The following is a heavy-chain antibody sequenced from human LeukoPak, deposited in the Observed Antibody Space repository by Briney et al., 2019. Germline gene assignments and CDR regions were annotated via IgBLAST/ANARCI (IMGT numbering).Heavy chain of an antibody. D-gene: IGHD1-26*01. CDR3: PRGGRSGSHDKFDY. V-gene: IGHV3-64*01. CDR1: GITFRSYA. CDR2: YISVGDRP. J-gene: IGHJ4*02. Sequence: GGSLRLSCAPSGITFRSYAMHWGRQAPGKGLNFFSGYISVGDRPYYVSSVRGRFIISRDNSKNTLALRGGSLRGDAMAVYYYPRGGRSGSHDKFDYWGQGTLVTVSS.